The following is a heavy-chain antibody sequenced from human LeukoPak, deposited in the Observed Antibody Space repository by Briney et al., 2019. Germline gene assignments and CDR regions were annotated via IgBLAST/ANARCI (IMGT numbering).Heavy chain of an antibody. Sequence: SETLSLTCAVYGGSFSGYYWSWIRKPPGKGLEWIGEINHSGSTNYNPSLKSRVTISVDTSKNQFSLKLSSVTAADTAVYYCARGVRGQQLVYYYYYMDVWGKGTTVTVSS. CDR1: GGSFSGYY. D-gene: IGHD6-13*01. J-gene: IGHJ6*03. CDR2: INHSGST. CDR3: ARGVRGQQLVYYYYYMDV. V-gene: IGHV4-34*01.